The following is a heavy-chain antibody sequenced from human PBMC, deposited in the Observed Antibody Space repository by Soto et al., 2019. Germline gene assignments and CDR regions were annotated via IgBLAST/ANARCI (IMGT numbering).Heavy chain of an antibody. V-gene: IGHV3-23*01. CDR2: ISGSGGVT. CDR1: GFTFSCCA. J-gene: IGHJ4*02. CDR3: GKTSITQEDY. Sequence: GVSLRLSCAASGFTFSCCAMSWVRQAPGKGLEWVSTISGSGGVTYYADSVKGRFTISRDNSKSTQYLQMNSLRAEDTAVYYCGKTSITQEDYWGQGTLVTVYS. D-gene: IGHD3-10*01.